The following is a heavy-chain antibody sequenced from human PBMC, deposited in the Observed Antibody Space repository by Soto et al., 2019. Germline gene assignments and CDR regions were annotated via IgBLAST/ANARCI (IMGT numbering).Heavy chain of an antibody. Sequence: GGSLRLSCAASGFTFSSYGMHWVRQAPGKGLEWVAVIWYDGSNKYYADSVKGRFTISRDNSKNTVYLQMNSLRAEDTALYYCAKGVPGIAVAGTGYFQHWGQGTLVTVSS. D-gene: IGHD6-19*01. J-gene: IGHJ1*01. V-gene: IGHV3-33*06. CDR1: GFTFSSYG. CDR3: AKGVPGIAVAGTGYFQH. CDR2: IWYDGSNK.